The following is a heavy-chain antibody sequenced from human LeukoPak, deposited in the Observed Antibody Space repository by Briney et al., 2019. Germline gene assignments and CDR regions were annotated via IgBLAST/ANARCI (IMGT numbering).Heavy chain of an antibody. D-gene: IGHD5-24*01. Sequence: SETLSLTCTVSGGSISSYYWSWIRQPPGKGLEWIGYIYYSGSTNYNPPLKSRVTISVDTSKNQFSLNLSSVTAADTAVYYCARGDGYNTFDYWGQGTLVTVSS. J-gene: IGHJ4*02. CDR1: GGSISSYY. CDR2: IYYSGST. CDR3: ARGDGYNTFDY. V-gene: IGHV4-59*01.